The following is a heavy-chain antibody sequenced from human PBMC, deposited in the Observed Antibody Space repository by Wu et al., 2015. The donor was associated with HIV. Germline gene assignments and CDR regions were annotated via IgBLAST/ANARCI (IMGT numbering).Heavy chain of an antibody. CDR1: GYTFTSYG. V-gene: IGHV1-18*01. Sequence: QVQLVQSGAEVKKPGASVKVSCKASGYTFTSYGISWVRQAPGQGLEWMGWISADNGNTNHAQKLQGRVTMTTDTSTSTAYMELRSLRSDDTAVYYCARDPDCSSTSCYSNGGXFDIWGQGTMVTVSS. CDR3: ARDPDCSSTSCYSNGGXFDI. CDR2: ISADNGNT. J-gene: IGHJ3*02. D-gene: IGHD2-2*01.